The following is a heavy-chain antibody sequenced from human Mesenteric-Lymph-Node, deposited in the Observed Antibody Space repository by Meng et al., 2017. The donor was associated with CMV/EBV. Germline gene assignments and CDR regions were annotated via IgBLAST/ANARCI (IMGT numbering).Heavy chain of an antibody. V-gene: IGHV1-2*02. CDR1: EYTFTDYY. CDR3: AREGPMVPTSGDAFDI. D-gene: IGHD4/OR15-4a*01. Sequence: ASVKVSCKTSEYTFTDYYMHWVRQAPGQGPEWMGWINPNSGDTNFAQKFQGRVTMTRDTSTSTVYMELSSLRSEDTAVYYCAREGPMVPTSGDAFDIWGQGTMVTVSS. CDR2: INPNSGDT. J-gene: IGHJ3*02.